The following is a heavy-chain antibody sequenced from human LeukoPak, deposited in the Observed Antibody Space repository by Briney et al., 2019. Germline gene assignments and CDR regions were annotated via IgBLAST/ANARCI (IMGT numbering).Heavy chain of an antibody. CDR1: GFTFSSYW. CDR3: ARVSGAQEY. CDR2: INNDGSGT. D-gene: IGHD4-17*01. J-gene: IGHJ4*02. Sequence: PGGSLRLSCAASGFTFSSYWMHWVRQAPGKGLEWVSRINNDGSGTTYVDSVKGRFTISRDNAKSTLYLQMNSLRAEDTAVYYCARVSGAQEYWGQGTLVTVSS. V-gene: IGHV3-74*01.